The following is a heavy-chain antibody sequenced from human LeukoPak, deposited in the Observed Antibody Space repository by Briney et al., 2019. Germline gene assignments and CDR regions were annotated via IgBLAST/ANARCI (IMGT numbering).Heavy chain of an antibody. V-gene: IGHV3-53*01. D-gene: IGHD6-13*01. Sequence: PGGSLRLSCAASGFTVGSNYMSWVRQAPGKGLEWVSVIYSGGSTYYADSVKGRFTISRDNSKNTLYLQMNSLRAEDTAVYYCARPASTRADAFDIWGQGTMVTVSS. J-gene: IGHJ3*02. CDR1: GFTVGSNY. CDR2: IYSGGST. CDR3: ARPASTRADAFDI.